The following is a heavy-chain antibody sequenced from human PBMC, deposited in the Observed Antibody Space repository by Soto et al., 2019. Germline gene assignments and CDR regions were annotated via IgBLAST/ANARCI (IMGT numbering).Heavy chain of an antibody. CDR3: AKEFSKYSCSLGY. Sequence: QVQLVESGGGVVQPGRSLRLSCAASGFTFSSYAIHWVRQAPGKGLKWVAVISYDGGNKYYADSVKGRFTISRDNSKNTLYLQMNSLRAEDTAVYYCAKEFSKYSCSLGYWGQGTLVTVSS. J-gene: IGHJ4*02. CDR1: GFTFSSYA. V-gene: IGHV3-30-3*02. CDR2: ISYDGGNK. D-gene: IGHD6-13*01.